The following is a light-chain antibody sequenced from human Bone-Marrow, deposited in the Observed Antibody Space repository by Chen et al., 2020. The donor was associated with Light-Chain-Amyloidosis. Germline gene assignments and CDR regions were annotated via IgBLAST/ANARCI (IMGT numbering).Light chain of an antibody. CDR2: DDS. J-gene: IGLJ3*02. V-gene: IGLV3-21*02. CDR3: QVWDRSSDRPV. Sequence: SYVLTQPSSVSVAPGQTSTIACGGNNIGSRSVHWYQQAPGQAPLLVVYDDSDRPSGIPERLSGSNSGNTATLTISRVEAGEEADYYCQVWDRSSDRPVFGGGTKLTVL. CDR1: NIGSRS.